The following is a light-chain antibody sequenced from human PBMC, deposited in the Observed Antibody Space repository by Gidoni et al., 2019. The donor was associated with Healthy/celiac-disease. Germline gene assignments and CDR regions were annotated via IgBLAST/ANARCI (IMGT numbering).Light chain of an antibody. V-gene: IGKV4-1*01. CDR2: WAS. J-gene: IGKJ2*01. CDR3: QQYYSTPYT. Sequence: DIVMTQSPDSLAVSLGERATINCKSSQSVLYSSNNKNYLAWYQQKPGQPPKLLIYWASTREAGVPNRCSGKGSGKDFTLTISSLQDEDVAVYYCQQYYSTPYTFGQGTKLEIK. CDR1: QSVLYSSNNKNY.